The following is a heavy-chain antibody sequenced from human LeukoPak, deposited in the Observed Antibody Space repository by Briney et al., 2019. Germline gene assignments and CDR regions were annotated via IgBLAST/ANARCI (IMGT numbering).Heavy chain of an antibody. V-gene: IGHV4-39*07. J-gene: IGHJ6*03. CDR3: ARDRRLYSSSSTYMDV. CDR1: GGSISSSSYY. CDR2: IYYSGST. D-gene: IGHD6-6*01. Sequence: SETLSLTCTVSGGSISSSSYYWGWIRQPPGKGLEWIGSIYYSGSTYYNPSLKSRVTISVDTSKNQFSLKLSSVTAADTAVYYCARDRRLYSSSSTYMDVWGKGTTVTVSS.